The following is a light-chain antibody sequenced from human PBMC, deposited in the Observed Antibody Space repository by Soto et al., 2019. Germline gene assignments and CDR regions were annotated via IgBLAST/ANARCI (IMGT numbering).Light chain of an antibody. J-gene: IGLJ2*01. CDR3: ATWDGSLPGEV. CDR2: DNN. CDR1: SSNIGNNY. V-gene: IGLV1-51*01. Sequence: QSVLTQSPSVSAAPGQKVTISCSGSSSNIGNNYVSWYQQLPGTAPKLLICDNNKRPSGIPDRFSGSKSGTSGTLDITGLQTGDEADYYCATWDGSLPGEVFGGGTKVTVL.